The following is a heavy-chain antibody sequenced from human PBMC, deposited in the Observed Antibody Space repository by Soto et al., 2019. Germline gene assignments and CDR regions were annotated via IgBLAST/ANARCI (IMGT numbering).Heavy chain of an antibody. D-gene: IGHD3-3*01. V-gene: IGHV1-2*04. CDR2: INPNSGGT. CDR3: ARGARITIFGVVITQFDY. J-gene: IGHJ4*02. Sequence: ASVKVSCKASGYTFTGYYMQWVRQAPGQGLEWMGWINPNSGGTNYAQKFQGWVTMTRDTSISTAYMELSRLRSDDTAVYYCARGARITIFGVVITQFDYWGQGTLVTVSS. CDR1: GYTFTGYY.